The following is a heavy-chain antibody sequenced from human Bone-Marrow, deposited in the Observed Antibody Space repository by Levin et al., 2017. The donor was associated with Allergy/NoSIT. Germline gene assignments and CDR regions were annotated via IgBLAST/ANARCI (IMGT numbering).Heavy chain of an antibody. CDR2: ISYDGSNK. CDR3: AKDREGWLVPVDY. D-gene: IGHD6-19*01. J-gene: IGHJ4*02. V-gene: IGHV3-30*18. CDR1: GFTFSSYG. Sequence: GGSLRLSCAASGFTFSSYGMHWVRQAPGKGLEWVAVISYDGSNKYYADSVKGRFTISRDNSKNTLYLQMNSLRAEDTAVYYCAKDREGWLVPVDYWGQGTLVTVSS.